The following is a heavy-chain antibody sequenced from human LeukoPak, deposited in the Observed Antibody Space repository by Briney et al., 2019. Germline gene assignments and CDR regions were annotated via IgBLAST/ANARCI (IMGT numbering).Heavy chain of an antibody. CDR2: IIPIFGTA. J-gene: IGHJ4*02. CDR3: ARDLGQLLSGEFGY. Sequence: SAKVSCKASGGTFSSYAISWVRQAPGQGLEWMGGIIPIFGTANYAQKFQGRVTITADESTSTAYMELSSLRSEDTAVYYCARDLGQLLSGEFGYWGQGTLVTVSS. D-gene: IGHD2-2*01. CDR1: GGTFSSYA. V-gene: IGHV1-69*13.